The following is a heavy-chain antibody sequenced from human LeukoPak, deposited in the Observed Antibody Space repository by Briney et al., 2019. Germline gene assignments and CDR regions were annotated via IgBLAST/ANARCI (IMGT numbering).Heavy chain of an antibody. J-gene: IGHJ3*01. CDR3: ARRVGANDAFDF. CDR2: IYPGDSDT. V-gene: IGHV5-51*01. Sequence: GESLKISCKGSGYRFSIYWIAWVRQMPGKGLEWLGIIYPGDSDTRYSPSFQGQVTVSVDNSINTAYLQWSSLKASGTAIYYCARRVGANDAFDFWGQGTMVNVFS. D-gene: IGHD1-26*01. CDR1: GYRFSIYW.